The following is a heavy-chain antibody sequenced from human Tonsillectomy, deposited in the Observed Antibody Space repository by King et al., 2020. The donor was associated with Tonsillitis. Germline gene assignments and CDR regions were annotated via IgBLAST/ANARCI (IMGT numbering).Heavy chain of an antibody. J-gene: IGHJ6*02. CDR2: IGSITTVT. Sequence: VQLVESGGGLVKPGASLRLSCAASGFTFTDYYMSWICQAPGKGLEWVAHIGSITTVTYYADSLKGRFTLSRDNAKNSVSLQMNSLRVEDTAVYFCARHHRLYGMDVWGQGTTVTVSS. CDR1: GFTFTDYY. CDR3: ARHHRLYGMDV. V-gene: IGHV3-11*01.